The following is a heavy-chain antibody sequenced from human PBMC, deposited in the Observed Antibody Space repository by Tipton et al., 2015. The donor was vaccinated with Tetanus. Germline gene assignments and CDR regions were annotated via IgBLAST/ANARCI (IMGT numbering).Heavy chain of an antibody. CDR2: IDYSGST. CDR3: ARGAYSYDSSGYYYLLDP. CDR1: GDSVRSGSYY. D-gene: IGHD3-22*01. Sequence: LRLSCTVSGDSVRSGSYYWSWIRQPPGKELEWIGYIDYSGSTNYNPSLKSRVTISVDTSKNQFSLKLSSVTAADTAVYYCARGAYSYDSSGYYYLLDPWGQGTLVTVSS. J-gene: IGHJ5*02. V-gene: IGHV4-61*01.